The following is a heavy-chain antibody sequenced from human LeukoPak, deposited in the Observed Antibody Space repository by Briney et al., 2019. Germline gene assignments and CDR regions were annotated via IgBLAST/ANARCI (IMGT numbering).Heavy chain of an antibody. V-gene: IGHV3-7*01. Sequence: GGSLRLSCAASGFTFGTYWMTWVRQAPGKGLEWVANIKRDGSEKYYADSVKGRFTISRDNAKNSLYLQMNSLRAEDTAVYYCALGGSYGDYFNDYWGQGTLVTVSS. CDR3: ALGGSYGDYFNDY. CDR2: IKRDGSEK. CDR1: GFTFGTYW. D-gene: IGHD4-17*01. J-gene: IGHJ4*02.